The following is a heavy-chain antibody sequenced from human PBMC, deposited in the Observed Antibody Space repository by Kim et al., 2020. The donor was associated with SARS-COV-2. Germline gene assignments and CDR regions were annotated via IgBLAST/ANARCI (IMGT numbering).Heavy chain of an antibody. J-gene: IGHJ6*02. D-gene: IGHD6-6*01. V-gene: IGHV4-34*01. Sequence: SETLSLTCAVYGGSFSGYYWSWIRQPPGKGLEWIGEINHSGSTNYNPSLKSRVTISVDTSKNQFSLKLSSVTAADTAVYYCARDPLSSSWVGGMDVWGQGTTVTVSS. CDR1: GGSFSGYY. CDR3: ARDPLSSSWVGGMDV. CDR2: INHSGST.